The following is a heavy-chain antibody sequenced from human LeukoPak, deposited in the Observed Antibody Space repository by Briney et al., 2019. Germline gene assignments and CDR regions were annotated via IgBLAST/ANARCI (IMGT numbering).Heavy chain of an antibody. J-gene: IGHJ5*02. CDR2: ISGGGATT. CDR3: AKHAVAGTGNWFDP. V-gene: IGHV3-23*01. D-gene: IGHD6-19*01. CDR1: GFTFSSYA. Sequence: GGSLRLSCEASGFTFSSYAMSWVRQAPGQGLEWVSSISGGGATTYYADSVKGRFTISRDKSKNTLHLQMNSLRDEDTAVYYCAKHAVAGTGNWFDPWGQGTLVTVSS.